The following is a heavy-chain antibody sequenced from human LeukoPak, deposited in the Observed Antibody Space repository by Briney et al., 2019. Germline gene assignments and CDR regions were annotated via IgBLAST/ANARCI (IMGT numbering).Heavy chain of an antibody. J-gene: IGHJ2*01. CDR3: ARPIKGYYGSGTGYFDL. CDR2: INPNSGGT. CDR1: GYTFTGYY. D-gene: IGHD3-10*01. Sequence: ASVKVSCKASGYTFTGYYMHWVRQAPGQGLEWMGWINPNSGGTNYAQKFQGRVTMTRDTSISTAYMELSRLRSDDTAVYYCARPIKGYYGSGTGYFDLWGRGTLVTVSS. V-gene: IGHV1-2*02.